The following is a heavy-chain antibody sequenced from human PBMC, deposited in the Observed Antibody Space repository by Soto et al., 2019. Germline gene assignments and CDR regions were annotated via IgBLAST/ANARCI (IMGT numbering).Heavy chain of an antibody. V-gene: IGHV4-4*02. CDR3: AKHGQPGYNLSD. CDR2: ISHSGGT. D-gene: IGHD5-12*01. Sequence: SETLALTCAVSGGSISSSDWFSWVRQPPGKGLEWIGEISHSGGTNYNPSLQSRVTMSVDSSNKQFSLKLSSVTAADTAVYYCAKHGQPGYNLSDWGRGTLVPVSS. J-gene: IGHJ1*01. CDR1: GGSISSSDW.